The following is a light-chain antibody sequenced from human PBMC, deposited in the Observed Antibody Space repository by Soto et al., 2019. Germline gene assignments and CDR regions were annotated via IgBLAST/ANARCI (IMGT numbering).Light chain of an antibody. V-gene: IGLV2-23*02. CDR1: SGDVGNYNL. Sequence: QSALTQPASVSGSPGQSMTISCTGTSGDVGNYNLVSWYQQHPGKAPRLMIYEVNKWPSGVSNRFSGSKSGNTASLTISGLQAEDEADYYCCSYVGSSTSYVFGTGTKLTVL. CDR2: EVN. CDR3: CSYVGSSTSYV. J-gene: IGLJ1*01.